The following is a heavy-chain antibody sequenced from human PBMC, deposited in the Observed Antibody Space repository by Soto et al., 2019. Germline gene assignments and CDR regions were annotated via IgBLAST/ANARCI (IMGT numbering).Heavy chain of an antibody. CDR1: GFTFSNYA. J-gene: IGHJ4*02. CDR3: ATLHPSIAANY. Sequence: QVQLVESGGGVVQPGRSLRLSCAASGFTFSNYAMHWVRQAPGKGLEWVAVIWYDGSNKYYADSVKGRFTISRDNSKNTLYLQMNSLRAEDTAVYYCATLHPSIAANYWCQGTLVTVSS. D-gene: IGHD6-13*01. CDR2: IWYDGSNK. V-gene: IGHV3-33*01.